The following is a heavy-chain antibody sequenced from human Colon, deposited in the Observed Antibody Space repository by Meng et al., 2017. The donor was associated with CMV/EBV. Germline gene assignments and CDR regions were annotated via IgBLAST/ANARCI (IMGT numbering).Heavy chain of an antibody. CDR2: INPADGST. CDR1: GYTFRNYE. D-gene: IGHD3-16*01. Sequence: ASVKVSCKASGYTFRNYEMHWVRRAPGQGLEWVGMINPADGSTTYAQSFQGRVTMTRDTSTSIAYMELRSLRSDDSVVYYCARDWQGANYYYYGMDVWGQGTTVTVSS. V-gene: IGHV1-46*01. CDR3: ARDWQGANYYYYGMDV. J-gene: IGHJ6*01.